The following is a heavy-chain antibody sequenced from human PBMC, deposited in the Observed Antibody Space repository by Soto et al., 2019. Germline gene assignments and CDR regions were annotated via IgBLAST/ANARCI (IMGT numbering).Heavy chain of an antibody. D-gene: IGHD1-26*01. Sequence: QVQLVESGGGVVQPGRSLRLSCAASGVTFSSYGMHWVRQAPGKGLEWVAVISYDGSNKYYADSVKGRFTISRDNSKNTLYLQMNSLRAEDTAVYYCAKHWDSGSYQNDDAFDIWGQGTMVTVSS. V-gene: IGHV3-30*18. J-gene: IGHJ3*02. CDR3: AKHWDSGSYQNDDAFDI. CDR2: ISYDGSNK. CDR1: GVTFSSYG.